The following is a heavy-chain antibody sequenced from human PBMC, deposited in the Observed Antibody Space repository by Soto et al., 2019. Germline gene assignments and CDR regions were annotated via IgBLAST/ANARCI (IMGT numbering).Heavy chain of an antibody. CDR3: ARSVFP. J-gene: IGHJ5*02. CDR2: IHYSGTT. CDR1: GGSISSGGYY. Sequence: QVQLQESGPGLVKPSQTLSLTCTVSGGSISSGGYYWSWIRQHPGKGLEWIGYIHYSGTTYFNPALKSRVTISVDAPKNPFSLKLSSVTAPDTAVYYCARSVFPWGQGTLVSFSS. V-gene: IGHV4-31*03.